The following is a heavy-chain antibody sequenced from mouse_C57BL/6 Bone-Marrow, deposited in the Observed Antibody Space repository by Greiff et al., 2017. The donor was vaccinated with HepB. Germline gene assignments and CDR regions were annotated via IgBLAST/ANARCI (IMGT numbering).Heavy chain of an antibody. Sequence: EVKVVESGGDLVKPGGSLKLSCAASGFTFSSYGMSWVRQTPDKRLEWVATISSGGSYTYYPDSVKGRCTISRDNTKNTLYLQMSRLKSEDTAMYYCARQGTMGTTRTRLYAMDYWGQGTAVTVSS. V-gene: IGHV5-6*01. CDR3: ARQGTMGTTRTRLYAMDY. J-gene: IGHJ4*01. CDR2: ISSGGSYT. CDR1: GFTFSSYG. D-gene: IGHD2-14*01.